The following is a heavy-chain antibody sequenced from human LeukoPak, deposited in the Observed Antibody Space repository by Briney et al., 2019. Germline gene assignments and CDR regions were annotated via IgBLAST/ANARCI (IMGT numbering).Heavy chain of an antibody. CDR3: ARETAAGFFDY. CDR2: IKQDGSEK. Sequence: GGSLRLSCAASGFTFSSYWMSWVRQAPGKGLEWVANIKQDGSEKYYVDSVKGRFTISRDNARNSLYLQMNSLRAEDTAVYYCARETAAGFFDYWGQGTLVTVSS. CDR1: GFTFSSYW. J-gene: IGHJ4*02. V-gene: IGHV3-7*01. D-gene: IGHD6-13*01.